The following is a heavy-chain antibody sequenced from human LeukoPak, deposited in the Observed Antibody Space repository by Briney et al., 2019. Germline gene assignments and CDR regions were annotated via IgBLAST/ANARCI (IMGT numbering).Heavy chain of an antibody. Sequence: ASVKVSCKSSGYMFTSHYIHWVRQAPGQGLEWMGWIKPDSGGTNFAQKFQGRVTMTRGTTSSTAFMEVSSLRSDGTATYFCARGRHFDSDGYYAAFYFDLWGQGTLVTVSS. CDR2: IKPDSGGT. V-gene: IGHV1-2*02. CDR3: ARGRHFDSDGYYAAFYFDL. CDR1: GYMFTSHY. D-gene: IGHD3-22*01. J-gene: IGHJ4*02.